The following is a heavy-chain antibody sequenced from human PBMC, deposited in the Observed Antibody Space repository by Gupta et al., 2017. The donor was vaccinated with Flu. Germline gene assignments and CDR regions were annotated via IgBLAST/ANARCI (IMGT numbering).Heavy chain of an antibody. CDR1: GGSITNTLYY. Sequence: QLQLQESGPGLVKPSATLSLTCSVSGGSITNTLYYWGCIRQTPGQGLEWIGSISHSGDTFFNPSLKGRATMSVDTSKNQFSLNVNSVTVADTAVYYCAGRRDGYNLGVDYWGQGSLGTVSS. CDR2: ISHSGDT. J-gene: IGHJ4*02. CDR3: AGRRDGYNLGVDY. V-gene: IGHV4-39*01. D-gene: IGHD1-1*01.